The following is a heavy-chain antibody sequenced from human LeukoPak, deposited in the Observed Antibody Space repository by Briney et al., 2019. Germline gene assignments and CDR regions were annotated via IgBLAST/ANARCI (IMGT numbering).Heavy chain of an antibody. V-gene: IGHV1-46*01. J-gene: IGHJ6*02. CDR1: GYTFTGYY. Sequence: ASVKVSCKASGYTFTGYYMHWVRQAPGQGLEWMGIINPSGGSTSYAQKFQGRVTMTRDTSTSTVYMELSSLRSEDTAVYYCARDLIVVVPEYYYGMDVWGQGTTVTVSS. CDR3: ARDLIVVVPEYYYGMDV. CDR2: INPSGGST. D-gene: IGHD2-2*01.